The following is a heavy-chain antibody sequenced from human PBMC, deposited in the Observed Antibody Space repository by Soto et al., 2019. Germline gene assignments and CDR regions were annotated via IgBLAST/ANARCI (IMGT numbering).Heavy chain of an antibody. D-gene: IGHD3-10*01. CDR2: INHSGST. Sequence: SETLSLTCAVYCGSFSGYYWSWIRQPPGKGLEWIGEINHSGSTNYNPSLKSRVTISVDTSKNQFSLKLSSVTAADTAVYYCARGARPGSGSYYPTRFDYWGQGTLVTVSS. V-gene: IGHV4-34*01. CDR3: ARGARPGSGSYYPTRFDY. J-gene: IGHJ4*02. CDR1: CGSFSGYY.